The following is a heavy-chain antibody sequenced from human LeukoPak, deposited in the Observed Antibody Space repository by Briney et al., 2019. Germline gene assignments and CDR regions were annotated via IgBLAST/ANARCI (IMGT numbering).Heavy chain of an antibody. D-gene: IGHD6-13*01. Sequence: GASVKVSCKASGYTFTGYYMHWVRQAPGQGLEWMGWINPNSGGTNYAQKFQGWVTMTRDTSISTAYMELGRLRSDDTAVYYCARSIAAAPRPDYWGQGTLVTVSS. CDR3: ARSIAAAPRPDY. CDR2: INPNSGGT. J-gene: IGHJ4*02. V-gene: IGHV1-2*04. CDR1: GYTFTGYY.